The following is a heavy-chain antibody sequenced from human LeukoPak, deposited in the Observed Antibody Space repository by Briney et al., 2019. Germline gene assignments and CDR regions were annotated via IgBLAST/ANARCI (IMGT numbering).Heavy chain of an antibody. J-gene: IGHJ4*02. CDR3: AKSAYFREYFDY. Sequence: SQTLSLTCAISGDSVSSISATWNWIRQSPSRGLEWLGRTYYRSTWHNDYAASVKSQITINPDTSKNQFILQLNSVTLEDTAVYYCAKSAYFREYFDYWGQGILVTVSS. CDR1: GDSVSSISAT. CDR2: TYYRSTWHN. D-gene: IGHD2-8*01. V-gene: IGHV6-1*01.